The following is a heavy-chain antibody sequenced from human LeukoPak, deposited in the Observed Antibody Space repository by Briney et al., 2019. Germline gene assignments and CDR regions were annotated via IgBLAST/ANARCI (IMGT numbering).Heavy chain of an antibody. CDR1: GFTVSSNS. CDR3: ARDRAGGSGFDY. D-gene: IGHD1-1*01. V-gene: IGHV3-53*01. J-gene: IGHJ4*02. Sequence: GGSLRLSCAASGFTVSSNSMSWVRQAPGKGLEWVSVIYSGGNTFYADSVQGRFTISRDNSKNTLYLQMNSLRAEDTAVYYFARDRAGGSGFDYWGQGTLITVSS. CDR2: IYSGGNT.